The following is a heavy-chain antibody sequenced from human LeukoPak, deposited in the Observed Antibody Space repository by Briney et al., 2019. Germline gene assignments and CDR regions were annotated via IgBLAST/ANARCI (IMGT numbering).Heavy chain of an antibody. CDR1: GYTFSSYA. D-gene: IGHD6-19*01. Sequence: GGSLRLSCEGSGYTFSSYAMHWVRQAPGKGLEYVAAISSDGRITYYANFVKGRFTISRDNSKNTLYLQMGSLRTEDMAVYYCARVSCWYWFDQWGQGTLVTVSS. CDR3: ARVSCWYWFDQ. V-gene: IGHV3-64*01. CDR2: ISSDGRIT. J-gene: IGHJ5*02.